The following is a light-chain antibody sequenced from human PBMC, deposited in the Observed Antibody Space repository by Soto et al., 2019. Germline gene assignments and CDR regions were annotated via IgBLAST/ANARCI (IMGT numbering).Light chain of an antibody. CDR1: HSIGSW. J-gene: IGKJ1*01. CDR3: QQYNSYWT. Sequence: DIQTTQSPSTLSASVGDSVAITCRASHSIGSWLAWYQQKPGKAPKLLIYDASSLERGVPSSFSGSGSGTEFTLTISSLQPDDFATYYCQQYNSYWTFGQGTKVDIK. CDR2: DAS. V-gene: IGKV1-5*01.